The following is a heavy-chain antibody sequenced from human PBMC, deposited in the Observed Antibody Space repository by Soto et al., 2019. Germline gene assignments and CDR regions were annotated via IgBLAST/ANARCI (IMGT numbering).Heavy chain of an antibody. D-gene: IGHD3-9*01. CDR1: GFTFSSYW. Sequence: GGSLRLSCAASGFTFSSYWMSWVRQAPGKGLEWVANIKQDGSEKYYVDSVKGRFTISRDNAKNSLYLQMNSLRAEDTAVYYCARDGYDILTGYSYYFDYWGQGTLVTVS. J-gene: IGHJ4*02. CDR3: ARDGYDILTGYSYYFDY. CDR2: IKQDGSEK. V-gene: IGHV3-7*01.